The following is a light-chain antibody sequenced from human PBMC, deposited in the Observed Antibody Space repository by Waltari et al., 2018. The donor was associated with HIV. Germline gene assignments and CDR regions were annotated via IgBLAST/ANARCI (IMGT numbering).Light chain of an antibody. CDR2: AAS. CDR3: QQSYSTPRT. Sequence: DIQMTQSPSSLSASVGDRVTITCRASQNISSYLSWYQQKPGKAPKDLIYAASSLQSGVPSRFSGSGSGTDFNISISSLQLEDFATYYCQQSYSTPRTFGQGTKVEIK. V-gene: IGKV1-39*01. J-gene: IGKJ1*01. CDR1: QNISSY.